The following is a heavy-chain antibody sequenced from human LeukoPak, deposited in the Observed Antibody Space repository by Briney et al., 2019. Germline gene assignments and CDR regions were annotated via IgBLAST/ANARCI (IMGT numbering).Heavy chain of an antibody. D-gene: IGHD3-22*01. CDR1: GASFAGYY. CDR2: IKHSGSN. CDR3: ATLRGEGDYYYYYYYYMDV. J-gene: IGHJ6*03. Sequence: PPETLSLTCAVYGASFAGYYWSWIRHPPGQGMVRIGEIKHSGSNNNNPTLKSRVTISVDTSKNQFSLMLTSVTASDTAVYYCATLRGEGDYYYYYYYYMDVWGKGTTVTASS. V-gene: IGHV4-34*01.